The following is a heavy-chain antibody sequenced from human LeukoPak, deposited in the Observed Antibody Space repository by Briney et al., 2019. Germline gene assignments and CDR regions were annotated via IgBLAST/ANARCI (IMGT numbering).Heavy chain of an antibody. CDR3: ARRHYDFWSGYSTRNWFDP. CDR1: GGSFSGYY. CDR2: IYHSGST. Sequence: PSETLSLTCGVYGGSFSGYYWSWIRQPPGKGLEWIGGIYHSGSTNYNPSLKSRVTISVDTSKKQFSLKLSSVTAADTAVYYCARRHYDFWSGYSTRNWFDPWGQGTLVTVSS. D-gene: IGHD3-3*01. J-gene: IGHJ5*02. V-gene: IGHV4-34*01.